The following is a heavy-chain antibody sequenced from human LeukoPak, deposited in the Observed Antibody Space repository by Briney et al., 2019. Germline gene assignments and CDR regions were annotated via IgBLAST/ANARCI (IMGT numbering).Heavy chain of an antibody. CDR3: ARHSSEYGDYVFDY. CDR2: VYYSGST. D-gene: IGHD4-17*01. CDR1: GGSISSSSYY. V-gene: IGHV4-39*01. J-gene: IGHJ4*02. Sequence: PSETLSLTCTVSGGSISSSSYYWGWIRQPPGKELEWIGSVYYSGSTYYNPSLKSRLTISVDASSNHFSLKLSSVTAADTAVYYCARHSSEYGDYVFDYWGQGTLVTVYS.